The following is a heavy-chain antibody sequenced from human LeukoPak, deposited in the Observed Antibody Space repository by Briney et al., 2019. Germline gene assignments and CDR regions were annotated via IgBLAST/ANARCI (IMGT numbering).Heavy chain of an antibody. D-gene: IGHD5-18*01. CDR3: ARDRYSAGPGGFDY. Sequence: GGTLRLSCEVSGFTFNSYVMSWVRRAPGKGLEWVSSFNGRGGYTFYADSVKGRFTLSSDNSKNTLNLQMNSLRAEDTAVYYCARDRYSAGPGGFDYWGQGTLVTVSS. CDR1: GFTFNSYV. J-gene: IGHJ4*02. V-gene: IGHV3-23*01. CDR2: FNGRGGYT.